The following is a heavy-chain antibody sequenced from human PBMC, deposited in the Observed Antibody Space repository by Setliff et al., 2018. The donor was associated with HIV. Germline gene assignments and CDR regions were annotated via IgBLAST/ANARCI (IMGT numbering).Heavy chain of an antibody. CDR2: IYYSGSA. D-gene: IGHD6-13*01. CDR3: ARGGPGLQLVPFDY. V-gene: IGHV4-39*07. Sequence: SETLSLTCTVSRDSIRNGAYYWGWIRQPPGKGLEWIGSIYYSGSAYYNPSFKSRVTLSVDTSENQFSLRLSSVTAADTAVYFCARGGPGLQLVPFDYWGQGTLVTVSS. CDR1: RDSIRNGAYY. J-gene: IGHJ4*02.